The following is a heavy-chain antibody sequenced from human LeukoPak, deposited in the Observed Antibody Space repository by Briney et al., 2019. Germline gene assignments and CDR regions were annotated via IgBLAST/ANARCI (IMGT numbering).Heavy chain of an antibody. CDR2: LNPNTGRT. J-gene: IGHJ5*02. D-gene: IGHD3-10*01. CDR3: SKDSGMYYYGTNA. Sequence: GASVKVSCKASGYSFTEYYMHCVREAPGQGLEWMGWLNPNTGRTNYAQDFQGRVTMTMDTSISTVYMELSRPRSDDTAVYYCSKDSGMYYYGTNAWGQGTLVTVSS. V-gene: IGHV1-2*02. CDR1: GYSFTEYY.